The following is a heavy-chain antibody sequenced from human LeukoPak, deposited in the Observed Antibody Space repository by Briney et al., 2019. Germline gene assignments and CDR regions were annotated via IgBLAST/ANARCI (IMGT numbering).Heavy chain of an antibody. CDR1: GGSISTYF. CDR3: TRSPSEGGSCTFYFYY. J-gene: IGHJ4*02. D-gene: IGHD2-15*01. V-gene: IGHV4-59*01. CDR2: IYYSGRT. Sequence: PSETLSLTCTVSGGSISTYFWSWLRQPPGKGLEGVGYIYYSGRTNYNPSLKSRVTLSVDTPKNQSSLKLGYVIAADADVCYFTRSPSEGGSCTFYFYYWGQGTLAPVSS.